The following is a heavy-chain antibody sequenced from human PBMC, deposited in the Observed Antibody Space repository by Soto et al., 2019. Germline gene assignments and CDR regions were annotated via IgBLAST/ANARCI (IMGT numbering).Heavy chain of an antibody. CDR1: GDSIRSYY. J-gene: IGHJ5*02. D-gene: IGHD4-17*01. V-gene: IGHV4-59*01. CDR3: ARHPTVTHGRWFDP. CDR2: IHYSGST. Sequence: SETLSLTCTVSGDSIRSYYWSWIRQPPGKGLEWIGYIHYSGSTNYNAPLNSRVTISVDTSKNQFSLKLSSVTAADTAVYYCARHPTVTHGRWFDPWGQGTPVTVSS.